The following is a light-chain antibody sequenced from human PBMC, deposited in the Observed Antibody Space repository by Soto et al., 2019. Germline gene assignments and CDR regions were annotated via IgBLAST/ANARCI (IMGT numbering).Light chain of an antibody. CDR2: AAY. V-gene: IGKV1-9*01. J-gene: IGKJ1*01. CDR3: QQLNTYPLT. Sequence: TQSPATLSVSPGERVTLSCRASQGIASNLAWYQQKPGKAPTLLIYAAYTLQSGVPSRFSGSGSGTEFTLTISSLQPEDFATYYCQQLNTYPLTLGQGTKVEIK. CDR1: QGIASN.